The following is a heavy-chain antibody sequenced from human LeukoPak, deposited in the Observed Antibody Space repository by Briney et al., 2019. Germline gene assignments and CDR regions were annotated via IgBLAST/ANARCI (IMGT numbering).Heavy chain of an antibody. V-gene: IGHV3-48*01. D-gene: IGHD2-15*01. J-gene: IGHJ4*02. CDR2: ISSSSSTI. CDR3: ARAQLYYFDY. CDR1: GFTFSSYS. Sequence: GGSLRLSCAASGFTFSSYSMNWVRQAPGKGLEWVSYISSSSSTIYYADSVKGRFTISRDNAKNSLYLQMNSLRAEDTAVYYCARAQLYYFDYWGQGTLVTVSS.